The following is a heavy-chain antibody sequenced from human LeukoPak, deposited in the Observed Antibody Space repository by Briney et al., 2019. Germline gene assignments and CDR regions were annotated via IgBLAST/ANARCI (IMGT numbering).Heavy chain of an antibody. CDR3: AGRGAGELFYGRY. CDR2: INPNSGTT. CDR1: GGTFSSYA. J-gene: IGHJ4*02. Sequence: ASVKVSCKASGGTFSSYAISWVRQAPGRGLEWMGWINPNSGTTKYADNFQGRITLTRDTSITTAFMELNSLRSDDTALYYCAGRGAGELFYGRYWGQGTLLTVSS. V-gene: IGHV1-2*02. D-gene: IGHD4-17*01.